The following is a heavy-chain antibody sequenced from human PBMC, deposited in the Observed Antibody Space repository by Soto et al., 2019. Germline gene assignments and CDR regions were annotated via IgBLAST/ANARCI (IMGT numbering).Heavy chain of an antibody. J-gene: IGHJ6*02. CDR2: IYPGDSDT. CDR3: ARHGSVYGGNSYYYYGMDV. CDR1: GYSFTSYW. D-gene: IGHD4-17*01. V-gene: IGHV5-51*01. Sequence: PGESLKISCKGSGYSFTSYWIGWVRQMPGKGLEWMGIIYPGDSDTRYSPSFQGQVTISADKSISTAYLQWSSLKASDTAMYYCARHGSVYGGNSYYYYGMDVWGQGTTVTVS.